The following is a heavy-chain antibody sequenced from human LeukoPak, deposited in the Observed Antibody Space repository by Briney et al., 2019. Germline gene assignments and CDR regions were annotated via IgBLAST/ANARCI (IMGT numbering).Heavy chain of an antibody. CDR1: GGSFSGYY. CDR2: INHSGST. V-gene: IGHV4-34*01. J-gene: IGHJ5*02. Sequence: PSETLSLTCAVYGGSFSGYYWSWIRQPPGKGLEWIGEINHSGSTNYNPSLKSRVTISVDTSKNQFSLKLSSVTAADTAVYYCARDDNVVVPAAMRVYNWFDPWGQGTLVTVSS. CDR3: ARDDNVVVPAAMRVYNWFDP. D-gene: IGHD2-2*01.